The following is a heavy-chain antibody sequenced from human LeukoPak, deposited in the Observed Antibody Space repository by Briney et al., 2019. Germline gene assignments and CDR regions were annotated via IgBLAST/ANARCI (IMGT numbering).Heavy chain of an antibody. D-gene: IGHD2-2*01. CDR1: GGTFSIYA. CDR3: ARGPIVAVPAELNWFDP. J-gene: IGHJ5*02. V-gene: IGHV1-69*05. Sequence: ASVTVSFTASGGTFSIYAISWVRQAPGQGREWMGGIIPIFGTANYAQKFQGRVTITRDMSTSTVYMELSSLRSEDTAVYYCARGPIVAVPAELNWFDPWGQGTLVTVSS. CDR2: IIPIFGTA.